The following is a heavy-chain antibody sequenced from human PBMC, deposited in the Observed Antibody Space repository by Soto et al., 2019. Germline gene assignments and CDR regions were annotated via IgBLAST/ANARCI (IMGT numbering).Heavy chain of an antibody. D-gene: IGHD3-10*01. V-gene: IGHV4-61*01. Sequence: QVQLQESGPGLVKPSETLSLTCTVSGGSVSSGSYYWSWIRQPPGKGLEWIGYIYYSGSTNYNPSLKTRVTISVDTAKNQFSLKLSSVTAADTAVYYCARGYGSGLNSGFDPWGQGTLVTVSS. CDR1: GGSVSSGSYY. CDR2: IYYSGST. J-gene: IGHJ5*02. CDR3: ARGYGSGLNSGFDP.